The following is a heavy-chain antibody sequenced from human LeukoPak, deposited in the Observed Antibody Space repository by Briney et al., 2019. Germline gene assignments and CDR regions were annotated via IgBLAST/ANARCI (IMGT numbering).Heavy chain of an antibody. D-gene: IGHD6-19*01. J-gene: IGHJ4*02. V-gene: IGHV3-7*05. Sequence: GGALRLSCVASGFTFSKSWMTWVRQAPGKGLQWVAHISEDGSKKFYVDSGVGRFTISKDNAKTSLYLQMNSLKAEDTAVYYCARWSSGWEFDYWGQGTLVSVSS. CDR1: GFTFSKSW. CDR2: ISEDGSKK. CDR3: ARWSSGWEFDY.